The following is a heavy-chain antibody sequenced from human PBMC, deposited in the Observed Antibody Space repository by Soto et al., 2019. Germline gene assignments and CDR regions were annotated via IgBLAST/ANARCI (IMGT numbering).Heavy chain of an antibody. V-gene: IGHV4-31*03. D-gene: IGHD3-9*01. J-gene: IGHJ4*01. CDR2: IYYSGST. CDR3: ARGRDILTGYLDY. CDR1: GGSISSGGYY. Sequence: SETLSLTCTVSGGSISSGGYYWSWIRQHPGKGLEWIGYIYYSGSTYYNPSLKSRVTISVDTSKNQFSLKLSSVTAADTAVYYCARGRDILTGYLDYWGHGTLVTVSS.